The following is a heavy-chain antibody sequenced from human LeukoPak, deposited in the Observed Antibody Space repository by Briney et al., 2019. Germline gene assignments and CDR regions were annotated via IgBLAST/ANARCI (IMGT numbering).Heavy chain of an antibody. CDR1: GGTFSSYA. J-gene: IGHJ4*02. CDR2: IIPIFGTA. V-gene: IGHV1-69*13. D-gene: IGHD4-23*01. CDR3: AREVGYGGNSDY. Sequence: GASVKVSCTASGGTFSSYAISWVRQAPGQGLEWMGGIIPIFGTANYAQKFQGRVTITADESTSTAYMELSSLRSEDTAVYYCAREVGYGGNSDYWGQGTLVTVSS.